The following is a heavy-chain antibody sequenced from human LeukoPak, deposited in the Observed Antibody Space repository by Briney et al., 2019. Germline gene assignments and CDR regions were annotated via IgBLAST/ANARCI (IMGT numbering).Heavy chain of an antibody. J-gene: IGHJ4*02. D-gene: IGHD3-10*01. CDR2: ISYSGST. Sequence: PSETLSLTCTVSGGSINNGDYYCSWIRQSPGKGLEWIGYISYSGSTYYNPSLKSRVTISVDTPKNQFSLKLRSVTAADTAVYYCARAGFGIDFWGQGTLVTVSS. V-gene: IGHV4-30-4*08. CDR1: GGSINNGDYY. CDR3: ARAGFGIDF.